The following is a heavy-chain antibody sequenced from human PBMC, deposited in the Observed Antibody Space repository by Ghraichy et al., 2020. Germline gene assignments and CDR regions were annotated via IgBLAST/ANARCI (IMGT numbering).Heavy chain of an antibody. D-gene: IGHD3-22*01. V-gene: IGHV1-2*02. CDR2: INPNSGGT. J-gene: IGHJ5*02. Sequence: ASVKVSCKASGYTFTGYYMHWVRQAPGQGLEWMGWINPNSGGTNYAQKFQGRVTMTRDTSISTAYMELSRLRSDDTAVYYCARDIVYYYDSSGYYFSWGQGTLVTVSS. CDR1: GYTFTGYY. CDR3: ARDIVYYYDSSGYYFS.